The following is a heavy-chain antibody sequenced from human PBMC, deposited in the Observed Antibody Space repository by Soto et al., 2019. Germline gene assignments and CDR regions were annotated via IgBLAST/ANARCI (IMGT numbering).Heavy chain of an antibody. Sequence: QVQLVQSGAEVKKPGASVKVSCKASGYTFTSYGISWVRQAPGQGLEWMGWISAYNGNTNYAQKLQGRCNMTTDTATSKAYMELRSLRSDDTAVYYCARERLGDYGCNLDYYYYYGMDVWGQGTTVTVSS. CDR2: ISAYNGNT. J-gene: IGHJ6*02. D-gene: IGHD4-17*01. V-gene: IGHV1-18*01. CDR3: ARERLGDYGCNLDYYYYYGMDV. CDR1: GYTFTSYG.